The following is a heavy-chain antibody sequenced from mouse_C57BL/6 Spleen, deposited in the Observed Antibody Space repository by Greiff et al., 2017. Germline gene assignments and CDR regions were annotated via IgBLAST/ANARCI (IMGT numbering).Heavy chain of an antibody. CDR3: TRASGISYGWYFDV. V-gene: IGHV1-76*01. D-gene: IGHD1-1*01. J-gene: IGHJ1*03. Sequence: QVQLKQSGAELVRPGASVKLSCKASGYTFTDYYINWVKQRPGQGLEWIARIYPGSGNTYYNEKFKGKATLTAEKSSSTAYMQLRCLTSEHSAVYFCTRASGISYGWYFDVCGTGTTVTVSS. CDR1: GYTFTDYY. CDR2: IYPGSGNT.